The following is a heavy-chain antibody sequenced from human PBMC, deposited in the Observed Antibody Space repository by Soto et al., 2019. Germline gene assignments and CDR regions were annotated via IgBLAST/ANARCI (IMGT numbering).Heavy chain of an antibody. J-gene: IGHJ6*02. V-gene: IGHV1-2*02. D-gene: IGHD4-17*01. CDR1: GYTFTGYY. CDR3: ARDPKTTVTTTSFYYYYGMDV. Sequence: ASVKVSCKASGYTFTGYYMHWVRQAPGQGLEWMGWINPNSGGTNYAQKFQGRVTMTRDTSISTAYMELSGLRSDDTAVYYCARDPKTTVTTTSFYYYYGMDVWGQGTTVTVSS. CDR2: INPNSGGT.